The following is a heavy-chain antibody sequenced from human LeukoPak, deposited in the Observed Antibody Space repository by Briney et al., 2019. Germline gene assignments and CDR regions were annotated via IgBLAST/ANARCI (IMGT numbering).Heavy chain of an antibody. D-gene: IGHD3-22*01. J-gene: IGHJ6*02. Sequence: GGSLTLSCAGSGFTFSRYAMSWVRQAPGKGLEWVSAISRSGGSTYYADSVKDRSTISRDNSKNTLYLQMSSLRAEDTAIYYCAKPYYYDSTGYEYYYYGMDVWGQGTTVTVSS. V-gene: IGHV3-23*01. CDR2: ISRSGGST. CDR1: GFTFSRYA. CDR3: AKPYYYDSTGYEYYYYGMDV.